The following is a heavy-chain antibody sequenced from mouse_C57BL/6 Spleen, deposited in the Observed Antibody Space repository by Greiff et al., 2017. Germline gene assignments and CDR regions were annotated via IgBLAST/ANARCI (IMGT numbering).Heavy chain of an antibody. CDR2: ISNGGGST. CDR1: GFTFSDYY. Sequence: EVQGVESGGGLVQPGGSLKLSCAASGFTFSDYYMYWVRQTPEKRLEWVAYISNGGGSTYYPDTVKGRFTISRDNAKNTLYLQMSRLKSEDTAMYYCARSTGPYWYFDVWGTGTTVTVSS. J-gene: IGHJ1*03. CDR3: ARSTGPYWYFDV. V-gene: IGHV5-12*01. D-gene: IGHD4-1*02.